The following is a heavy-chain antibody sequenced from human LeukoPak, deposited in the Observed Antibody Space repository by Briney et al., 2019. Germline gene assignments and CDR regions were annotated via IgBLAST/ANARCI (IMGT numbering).Heavy chain of an antibody. V-gene: IGHV3-23*01. J-gene: IGHJ4*02. CDR3: ARRNIAAAALDY. CDR1: GFTFSSYS. CDR2: ISGSGGST. D-gene: IGHD6-13*01. Sequence: PGGSLRLSCAASGFTFSSYSMNWVRQAPGKGLEWVSAISGSGGSTYYADSVKGRFTISRDNSKNTLYLQMNSLRAEDTAVYYCARRNIAAAALDYWGQGTLVTVSS.